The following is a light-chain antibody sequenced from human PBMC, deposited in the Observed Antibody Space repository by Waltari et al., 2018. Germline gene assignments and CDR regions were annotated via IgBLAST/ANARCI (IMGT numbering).Light chain of an antibody. Sequence: MVLTQPPGTLSLSPGERATPSCRASQSVSRSLAWYQQKPGQAPKLLTYGASTRATGIPDRFTGSGSGTDFSLTISSLEPEDFAIYFCQHYVRLPATFGQGTKVEIK. V-gene: IGKV3-20*01. CDR2: GAS. J-gene: IGKJ1*01. CDR1: QSVSRS. CDR3: QHYVRLPAT.